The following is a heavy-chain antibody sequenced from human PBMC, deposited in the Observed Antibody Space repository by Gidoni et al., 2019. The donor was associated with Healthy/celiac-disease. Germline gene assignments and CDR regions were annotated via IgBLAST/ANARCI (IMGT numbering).Heavy chain of an antibody. J-gene: IGHJ5*02. Sequence: EVQLLESGGGLVQPGGSLRRSCAAPGFTFRSYARGWVRQATGKGLEWVSASSGSGGSTYYADSVKGRFTIARDNSKNTLYLQMNSLGAEDTAVYYCAKYSSAVRGAGWFDPWGQGTMVTVSS. V-gene: IGHV3-23*01. CDR1: GFTFRSYA. CDR2: SSGSGGST. D-gene: IGHD6-25*01. CDR3: AKYSSAVRGAGWFDP.